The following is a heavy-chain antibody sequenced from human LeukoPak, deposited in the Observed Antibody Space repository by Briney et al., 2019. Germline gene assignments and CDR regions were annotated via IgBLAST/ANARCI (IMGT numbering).Heavy chain of an antibody. CDR3: ATIGGYCSGGSCYSRWFDP. V-gene: IGHV1-24*01. CDR2: FDPEDGET. J-gene: IGHJ5*02. D-gene: IGHD2-15*01. CDR1: GYTLTELS. Sequence: ASVKVSCKVSGYTLTELSMHWVRQAPGKGLEWMGGFDPEDGETIYAQKFQGRVTMTEDTSTDTAYTELSSLRSEDTAVYYCATIGGYCSGGSCYSRWFDPWGQGTLVTVSS.